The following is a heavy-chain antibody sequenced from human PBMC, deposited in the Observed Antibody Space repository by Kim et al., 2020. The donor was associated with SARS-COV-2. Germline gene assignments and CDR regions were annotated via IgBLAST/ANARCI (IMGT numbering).Heavy chain of an antibody. CDR3: AHRPSNWNKYYFDY. J-gene: IGHJ4*02. Sequence: SGPTLVKPTQTLTLTCTFSGFSLSTSGVGVGWIRQPPGKALEWLALIYWDDDKRYSPSLKSRLTITKDTSKNHVVLTMTNMDPVDTATYYCAHRPSNWNKYYFDYWGQGTLVTVSS. CDR1: GFSLSTSGVG. V-gene: IGHV2-5*02. D-gene: IGHD1-1*01. CDR2: IYWDDDK.